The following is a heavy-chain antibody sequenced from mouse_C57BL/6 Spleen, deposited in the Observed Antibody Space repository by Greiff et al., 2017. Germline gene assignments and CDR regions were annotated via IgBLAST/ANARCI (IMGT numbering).Heavy chain of an antibody. D-gene: IGHD1-1*01. CDR1: GFNIKDDY. J-gene: IGHJ2*01. V-gene: IGHV14-4*01. CDR2: IDPENGDT. CDR3: TTHYYYGSSYVGDY. Sequence: EVKLVESGAELVRPGASVKLSCTASGFNIKDDYMHWVKQRPEQGLEWIGWIDPENGDTEYASKFQGKATITADTSSNTAYLQLSSLTSEDTAVYYCTTHYYYGSSYVGDYWGQGTTLTVSS.